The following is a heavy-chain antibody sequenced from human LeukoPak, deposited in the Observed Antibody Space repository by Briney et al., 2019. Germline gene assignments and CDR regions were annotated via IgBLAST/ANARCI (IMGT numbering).Heavy chain of an antibody. CDR2: VYYIGST. CDR3: ARGQGATVPQVGKNWFDP. J-gene: IGHJ5*02. CDR1: GDSISRSSDY. V-gene: IGHV4-39*07. Sequence: SETLSLTCTVSGDSISRSSDYWGWIRQPPGKGPEWIGSVYYIGSTFYNPSLKSRLTISIDTSKNQFSLKLRSVTAADTAVYYCARGQGATVPQVGKNWFDPWGQGTRVIVSS. D-gene: IGHD1-26*01.